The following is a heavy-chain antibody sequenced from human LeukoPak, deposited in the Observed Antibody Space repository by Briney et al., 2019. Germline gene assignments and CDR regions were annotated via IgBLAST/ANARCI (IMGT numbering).Heavy chain of an antibody. CDR1: GGSISSSSYY. D-gene: IGHD4-17*01. Sequence: SETLSLTCTVSGGSISSSSYYWGWIRQPPGKGLEWIGSIYYSGSTYYNPSLKSRVTISVDTSKNQFSLKLSSVTAADTAVYYCARRVPYGDLYFDYCGQGNLVTVSS. CDR3: ARRVPYGDLYFDY. J-gene: IGHJ4*02. V-gene: IGHV4-39*01. CDR2: IYYSGST.